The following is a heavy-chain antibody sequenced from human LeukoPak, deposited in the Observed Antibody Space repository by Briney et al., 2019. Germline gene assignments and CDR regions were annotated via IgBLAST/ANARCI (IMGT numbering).Heavy chain of an antibody. V-gene: IGHV4-34*01. CDR3: ARAHPLDYWSKRSWFDP. CDR1: GGSFSGYY. D-gene: IGHD2-8*02. J-gene: IGHJ5*02. CDR2: INHSGST. Sequence: PSETLSLTCAVYGGSFSGYYWSWIRQPPGKGLEWIGEINHSGSTNYNPSLKSRVTISVDTSKNQFSLKLSSVTAADTAVYYCARAHPLDYWSKRSWFDPWGQGTLVTVSS.